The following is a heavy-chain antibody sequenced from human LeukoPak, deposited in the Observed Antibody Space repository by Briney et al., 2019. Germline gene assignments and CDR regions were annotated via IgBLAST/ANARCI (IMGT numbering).Heavy chain of an antibody. D-gene: IGHD3-22*01. CDR3: ARLMDNNYDGSAFDY. Sequence: ASVRVSCMPSGYSFTDYIIAWVRQAPGQGLEWLGWIGTYDGHTNYAQKVQGRVTMTTDTSAAAAYLELRSLTSDDTALYYCARLMDNNYDGSAFDYWGQGTLVTVSS. CDR1: GYSFTDYI. J-gene: IGHJ4*02. CDR2: IGTYDGHT. V-gene: IGHV1-18*01.